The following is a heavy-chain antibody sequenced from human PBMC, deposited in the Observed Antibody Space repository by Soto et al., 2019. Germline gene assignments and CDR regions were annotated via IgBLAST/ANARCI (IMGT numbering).Heavy chain of an antibody. J-gene: IGHJ4*02. D-gene: IGHD3-9*01. V-gene: IGHV3-23*01. Sequence: GGSLRLSCAASGFTFSSYAMSWVRQAPGKGLEWVSAISGSGGSTYYADSVKGRFTISRDNSKNTLYLKMNSLRAEDTAVYYCERGGVNYDILTGYYKGLDYWGQGTLVTVSS. CDR1: GFTFSSYA. CDR3: ERGGVNYDILTGYYKGLDY. CDR2: ISGSGGST.